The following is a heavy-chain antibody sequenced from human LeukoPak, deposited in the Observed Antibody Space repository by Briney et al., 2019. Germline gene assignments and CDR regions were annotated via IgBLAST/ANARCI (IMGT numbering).Heavy chain of an antibody. CDR3: AHSPSDGRYDTLTGYYMRVPRYDVDV. CDR2: IYWDDDK. CDR1: GFSLSTSGVG. V-gene: IGHV2-5*02. Sequence: ESGPTLVKPTQTLTLTCTFSGFSLSTSGVGVGWIRQPPGKALEWLALIYWDDDKRYSPSLKSRLTITKDTSKDQVVLTMTNMDPVDTATYYCAHSPSDGRYDTLTGYYMRVPRYDVDVWGQGTTVTVSS. J-gene: IGHJ6*02. D-gene: IGHD3-9*01.